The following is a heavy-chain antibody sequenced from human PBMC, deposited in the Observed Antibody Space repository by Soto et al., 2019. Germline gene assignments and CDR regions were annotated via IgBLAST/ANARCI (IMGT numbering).Heavy chain of an antibody. D-gene: IGHD6-19*01. CDR1: GYIFSDYY. CDR2: IIPNSGDT. J-gene: IGHJ3*01. V-gene: IGHV1-2*02. Sequence: QVQLVQSGAEVKKPGASVKVSCKVSGYIFSDYYMHWVRQAPGQGLECMGWIIPNSGDTIYAQKFQGRVTVTGDPSISTAYMELSRLTSDDTAVYYCVRGRAVAGINDEAFDLWGQGTMVTVSS. CDR3: VRGRAVAGINDEAFDL.